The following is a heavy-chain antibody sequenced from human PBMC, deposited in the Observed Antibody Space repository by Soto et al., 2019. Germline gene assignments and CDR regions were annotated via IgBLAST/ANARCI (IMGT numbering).Heavy chain of an antibody. CDR1: AFTFTNYA. CDR3: AKDRHYPRDYFHY. Sequence: GGSLRLSCAASAFTFTNYAMSWVRQAPGKGLEWVSAISGTGASTYYADFVRGRFTISRDNSKNTLFLQMNSLSAEDTAVDYRAKDRHYPRDYFHYWGQGTLVTVSS. V-gene: IGHV3-23*01. CDR2: ISGTGAST. J-gene: IGHJ4*02. D-gene: IGHD3-10*01.